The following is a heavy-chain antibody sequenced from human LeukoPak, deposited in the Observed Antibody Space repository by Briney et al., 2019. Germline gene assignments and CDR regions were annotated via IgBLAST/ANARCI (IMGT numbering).Heavy chain of an antibody. D-gene: IGHD2-2*01. CDR2: IYSGGST. Sequence: GGSLRLSCAASGFTVSSNYMSWVRQAPGKGLEWVSVIYSGGSTYYADSVKGRFTISRDNSKNTLYLQMNSLRAEDTAVYYCARDDLGYCSSTSCPTNDYWGQGNLVTVSS. V-gene: IGHV3-66*02. CDR3: ARDDLGYCSSTSCPTNDY. CDR1: GFTVSSNY. J-gene: IGHJ4*02.